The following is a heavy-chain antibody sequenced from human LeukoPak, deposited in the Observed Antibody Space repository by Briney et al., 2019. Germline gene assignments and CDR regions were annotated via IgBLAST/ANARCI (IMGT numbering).Heavy chain of an antibody. J-gene: IGHJ4*02. V-gene: IGHV3-23*01. CDR3: AKDSTEYYDYVWGSHRYGSIDY. CDR1: GFTFSSYA. Sequence: GGSLRLSCAASGFTFSSYAMSWVRQAPGKGLEWVSAISGSGGSTYYADSVKGRFTISRDNSKNTLYLQMNSLRAEDTAVYYCAKDSTEYYDYVWGSHRYGSIDYWGQGTLVTVSS. CDR2: ISGSGGST. D-gene: IGHD3-16*02.